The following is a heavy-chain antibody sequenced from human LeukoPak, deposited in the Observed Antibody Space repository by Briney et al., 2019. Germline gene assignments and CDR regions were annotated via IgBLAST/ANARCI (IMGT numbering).Heavy chain of an antibody. Sequence: SETLSLTCTVSGVSISSGSYYWSWIRQPAGRGLEWIGRIYTSGSTNYNPSLKSRVTISVDTSKNQFSLKLSSVTAADTAVDYCAQMVRGVIITSSPAFDIWGQGTMVTVSS. D-gene: IGHD3-10*01. CDR2: IYTSGST. CDR3: AQMVRGVIITSSPAFDI. CDR1: GVSISSGSYY. V-gene: IGHV4-61*02. J-gene: IGHJ3*02.